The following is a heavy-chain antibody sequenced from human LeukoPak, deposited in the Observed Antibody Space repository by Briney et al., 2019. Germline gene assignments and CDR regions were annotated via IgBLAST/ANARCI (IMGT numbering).Heavy chain of an antibody. CDR1: GFSFSNYE. CDR3: AELGITMIGGV. Sequence: GGSLRLSCAASGFSFSNYEMNWVRQAPGKWLEWVSYVSSGGAMIYYGDSVKGRFTISRDNAKNSLYLQMNSLRAEDTAVYYCAELGITMIGGVWGKGTTVTISS. D-gene: IGHD3-10*02. J-gene: IGHJ6*04. CDR2: VSSGGAMI. V-gene: IGHV3-48*03.